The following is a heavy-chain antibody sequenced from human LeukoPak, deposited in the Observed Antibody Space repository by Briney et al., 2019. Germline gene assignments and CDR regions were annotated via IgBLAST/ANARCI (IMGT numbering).Heavy chain of an antibody. CDR3: VHRREEQLSSGNFDY. CDR2: LFWNDDT. Sequence: SGPTLVNPTQTLTLTCSFSGFSLSTIGVGVGWIRQPPGKALEWLALLFWNDDTRYSPSLKSRLSITKDTSKNQVVLTLTNVDPVDTATYYCVHRREEQLSSGNFDYWGQGTPVTVSS. J-gene: IGHJ4*02. V-gene: IGHV2-5*01. D-gene: IGHD6-6*01. CDR1: GFSLSTIGVG.